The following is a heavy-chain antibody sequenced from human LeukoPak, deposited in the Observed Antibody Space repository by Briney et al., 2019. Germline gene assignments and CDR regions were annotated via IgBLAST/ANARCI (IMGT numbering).Heavy chain of an antibody. CDR1: GFTFSSDA. J-gene: IGHJ4*02. CDR2: ISNSGGST. V-gene: IGHV3-23*01. D-gene: IGHD3-10*01. Sequence: AGVSLRLSCAASGFTFSSDAMTWVRQAPGEGLEWVSLISNSGGSTYYADSVKGRFTLSRDNSKNTLYPQMNSLRAEDTAVYYCAKAMVWGANSRFDFWGQGTLVTVSS. CDR3: AKAMVWGANSRFDF.